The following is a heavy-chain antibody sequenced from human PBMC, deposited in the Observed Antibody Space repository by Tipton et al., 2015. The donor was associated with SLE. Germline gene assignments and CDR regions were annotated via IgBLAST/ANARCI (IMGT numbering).Heavy chain of an antibody. J-gene: IGHJ5*02. Sequence: TLSLTCDVNGGSFSGYYWSWIRQSPGKGLEWIGEVNHLGTIYYNASLKSRVTISIDTSENQFSLKLTSMTAADTAVYYCARAEGYCGSKTNCYERRWIDPWGQGTLVTVSS. D-gene: IGHD2-2*01. CDR1: GGSFSGYY. CDR2: VNHLGTI. V-gene: IGHV4-34*01. CDR3: ARAEGYCGSKTNCYERRWIDP.